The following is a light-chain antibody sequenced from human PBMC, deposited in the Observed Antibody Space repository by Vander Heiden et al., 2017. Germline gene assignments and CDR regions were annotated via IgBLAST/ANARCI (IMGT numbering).Light chain of an antibody. V-gene: IGKV1-5*03. CDR2: TAS. Sequence: DVQMTHPPSSLSASAGDRVTITCRASQDISIWLAWYQQKPGQAPKLLIYTASNLESGVPSRFSGSGSGTEFTLTISSLQPDDFATYYCQHYYNYPCTFGQGTKVEIK. CDR1: QDISIW. CDR3: QHYYNYPCT. J-gene: IGKJ2*02.